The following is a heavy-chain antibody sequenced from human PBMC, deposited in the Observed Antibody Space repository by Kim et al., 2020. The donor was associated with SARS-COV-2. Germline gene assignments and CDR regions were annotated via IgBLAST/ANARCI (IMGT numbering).Heavy chain of an antibody. Sequence: SETLSLTCTVSGGSISSSSYYWGWIRQSPGRGLEWIGSVYYNGNNYYNPSLKRRLTIAVDTSKNQYSLDLSSVTAADTTVYYCARLIPSGWSFDYWGQGTLVTASS. CDR2: VYYNGNN. D-gene: IGHD6-19*01. V-gene: IGHV4-39*01. CDR1: GGSISSSSYY. CDR3: ARLIPSGWSFDY. J-gene: IGHJ4*02.